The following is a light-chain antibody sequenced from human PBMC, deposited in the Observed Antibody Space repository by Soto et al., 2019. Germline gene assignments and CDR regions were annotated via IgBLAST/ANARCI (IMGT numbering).Light chain of an antibody. V-gene: IGLV2-14*01. CDR2: EVS. CDR1: SSDVGAYKY. J-gene: IGLJ2*01. Sequence: QSALSQPASVSGSPGQSITISCTGTSSDVGAYKYVSWYQQHPGKAPKLIMYEVSNRPSGVSNRFSGSKSGNTASLTISGLQAEDEADYFCSSYTGSSTVIFGGGTKLTVL. CDR3: SSYTGSSTVI.